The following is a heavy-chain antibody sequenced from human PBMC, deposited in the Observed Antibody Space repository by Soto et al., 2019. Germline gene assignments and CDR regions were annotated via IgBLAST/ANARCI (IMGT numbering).Heavy chain of an antibody. J-gene: IGHJ5*02. CDR2: ISFAGTTE. CDR1: GFTFSNSG. Sequence: GGCLRLSCAASGFTFSNSGMHWVRQAPGKGLEWVALISFAGTTEYYADSVKGRFTISRDNSKNTLFLQMNSLIAEDTAVYYCVKELDRSSWFEHWGQGPQVTV. V-gene: IGHV3-30*18. D-gene: IGHD6-6*01. CDR3: VKELDRSSWFEH.